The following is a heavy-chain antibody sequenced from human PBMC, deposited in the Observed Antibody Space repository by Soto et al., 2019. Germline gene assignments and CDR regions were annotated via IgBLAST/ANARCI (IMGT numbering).Heavy chain of an antibody. Sequence: GGSLRLSCAASGFSFSRHSMNWVRQAPGKGLEWVSSISPTSEYIYHADSVKGRFTISRDNAKNSLYLQMDSLRADDTAVYYCARKSYYDSSGIDAFDIWGQGTMVTVSS. CDR2: ISPTSEYI. J-gene: IGHJ3*02. CDR3: ARKSYYDSSGIDAFDI. CDR1: GFSFSRHS. V-gene: IGHV3-21*01. D-gene: IGHD3-22*01.